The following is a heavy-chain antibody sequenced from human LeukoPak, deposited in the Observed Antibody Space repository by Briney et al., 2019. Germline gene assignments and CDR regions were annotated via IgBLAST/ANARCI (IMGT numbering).Heavy chain of an antibody. Sequence: ASVKVSCKASGYTFTSYYMHWVRQAPGQGLEWMGIINPSGGSTSYAQKFQGRVTMTRDTSTSTVYMELSSLRSEDTAVYYCARDRGVVPAASLWPIFDYWGQGTLVTVSS. J-gene: IGHJ4*02. CDR1: GYTFTSYY. CDR2: INPSGGST. CDR3: ARDRGVVPAASLWPIFDY. D-gene: IGHD2-2*01. V-gene: IGHV1-46*01.